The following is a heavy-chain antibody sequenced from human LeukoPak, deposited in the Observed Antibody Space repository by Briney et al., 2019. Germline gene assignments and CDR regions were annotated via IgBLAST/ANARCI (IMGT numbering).Heavy chain of an antibody. J-gene: IGHJ4*02. Sequence: PGGSLRLSCAASGFTFSSYSMNWVRQAPGKGLEYVSAISSNGGSTYYADSVKGRFTISRDNSKNTLYLQMSSLRAEDTAVYYCVKEDDSGYENWGQGTLVTVSS. V-gene: IGHV3-64D*06. CDR2: ISSNGGST. CDR1: GFTFSSYS. CDR3: VKEDDSGYEN. D-gene: IGHD5-12*01.